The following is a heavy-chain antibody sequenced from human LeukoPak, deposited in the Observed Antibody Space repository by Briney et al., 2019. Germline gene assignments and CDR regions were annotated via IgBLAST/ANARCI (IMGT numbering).Heavy chain of an antibody. CDR3: TTLLTTVTTSGRRQIDY. CDR1: GFTFSDYW. Sequence: GGSLRFSCAASGFTFSDYWMHWVRQAPGKGLVWVSHINADEDRAAYADSVKGRFTISRDNARNTLYLQMNSLRAEDTAVYYCTTLLTTVTTSGRRQIDYWGQGTLVTVSS. V-gene: IGHV3-74*01. CDR2: INADEDRA. J-gene: IGHJ4*02. D-gene: IGHD4-17*01.